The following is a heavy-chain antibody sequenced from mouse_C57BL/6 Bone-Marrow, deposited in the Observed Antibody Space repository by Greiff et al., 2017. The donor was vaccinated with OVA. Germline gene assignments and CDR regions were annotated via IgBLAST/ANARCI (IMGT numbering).Heavy chain of an antibody. CDR2: ISGGGGNT. CDR1: GFTFSSYT. V-gene: IGHV5-9*01. Sequence: EVHLVESGGGLVKPGGSLKLSCAASGFTFSSYTMSWVRQTPEKRLEWVATISGGGGNTYYPDSVKGRFTISRDNAKNTLYLQMSSLRSEDTALYYCAREGLRRFSWFAYWGQGTLVTVSA. D-gene: IGHD2-4*01. CDR3: AREGLRRFSWFAY. J-gene: IGHJ3*01.